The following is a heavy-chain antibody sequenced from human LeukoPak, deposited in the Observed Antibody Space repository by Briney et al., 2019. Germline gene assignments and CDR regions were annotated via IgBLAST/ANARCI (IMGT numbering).Heavy chain of an antibody. CDR1: GYTFTGYY. CDR2: IIPIFGTA. V-gene: IGHV1-69*06. D-gene: IGHD4-17*01. CDR3: AREVSDYGDHVYYFDY. Sequence: GASVKVSCKASGYTFTGYYMHWVRQAPGQGLEWMGGIIPIFGTANYAQKFQGRVTITADKSTSTAYMELSSLRSEDTAVYYCAREVSDYGDHVYYFDYWGQGTLVTVSS. J-gene: IGHJ4*02.